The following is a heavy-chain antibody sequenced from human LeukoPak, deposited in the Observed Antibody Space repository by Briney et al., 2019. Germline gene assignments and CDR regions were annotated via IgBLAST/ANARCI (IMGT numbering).Heavy chain of an antibody. CDR3: ARARQKQQLWGGRKGMIYYFDY. J-gene: IGHJ4*02. CDR1: GFTFSSYG. CDR2: ISSSSSTI. D-gene: IGHD6-13*01. Sequence: GGSLRLSCAASGFTFSSYGMNWVRQAPGKGLEWVSYISSSSSTIYYADSVKGRFTISRDNAKNSLYLQMNSLRAEDTAVYYCARARQKQQLWGGRKGMIYYFDYWGQGTLVTVSS. V-gene: IGHV3-48*01.